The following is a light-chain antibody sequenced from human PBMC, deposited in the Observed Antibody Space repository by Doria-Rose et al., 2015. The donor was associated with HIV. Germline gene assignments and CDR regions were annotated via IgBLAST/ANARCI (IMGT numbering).Light chain of an antibody. CDR1: QGISNS. CDR3: QQYYSTPLT. J-gene: IGKJ3*01. Sequence: DIQLTQSPSFLSASIGDRVTITCRASQGISNSLAWYQQKPGNAPKLLFYAASRLESGVPSRFSGSGSGTDYTLTISSLQPEDFATYYCQQYYSTPLTFGPGTKVEIK. V-gene: IGKV1-NL1*01. CDR2: AAS.